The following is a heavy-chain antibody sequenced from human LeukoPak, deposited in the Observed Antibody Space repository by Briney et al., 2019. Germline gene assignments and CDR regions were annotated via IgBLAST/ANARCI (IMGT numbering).Heavy chain of an antibody. Sequence: GGSLEISWKGSWYHFTSYWIGWGRQVPGKGLEGMGIIYPGDSDTRYSPSFQGQVTISADKSISTAYLQWSSLKASDTAMYYCARGFGVVSSAFDYWGQGTLVTVSS. V-gene: IGHV5-51*01. J-gene: IGHJ4*02. CDR2: IYPGDSDT. D-gene: IGHD3-3*01. CDR3: ARGFGVVSSAFDY. CDR1: WYHFTSYW.